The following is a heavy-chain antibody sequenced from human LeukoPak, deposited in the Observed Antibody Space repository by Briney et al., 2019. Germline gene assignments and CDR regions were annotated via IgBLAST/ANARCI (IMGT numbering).Heavy chain of an antibody. D-gene: IGHD1-26*01. CDR2: LSSSGSTI. Sequence: PGGSLRLSCAASGFTFSNYDMNWVRQAPGKGLEWLSYLSSSGSTIYYADSVKGRFTISRDNAKNSLYLQMNSLRAEDTAVYYCALIVGVYYFDYWGQGTLVTVSS. J-gene: IGHJ4*02. CDR1: GFTFSNYD. V-gene: IGHV3-48*03. CDR3: ALIVGVYYFDY.